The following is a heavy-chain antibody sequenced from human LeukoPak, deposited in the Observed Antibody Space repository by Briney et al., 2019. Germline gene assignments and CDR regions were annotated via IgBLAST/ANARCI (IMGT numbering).Heavy chain of an antibody. V-gene: IGHV1-24*01. J-gene: IGHJ4*02. CDR1: GYTLTELS. CDR2: FDPEDGET. Sequence: AAVKVSCKVSGYTLTELSMHCVRQAPGKGLEWMGGFDPEDGETIYAQKFQGRVTMTEDTSTDTAYMELSSLRSEDTAVYYCATDTAARAALDYWGQGTLVTVSS. CDR3: ATDTAARAALDY. D-gene: IGHD6-6*01.